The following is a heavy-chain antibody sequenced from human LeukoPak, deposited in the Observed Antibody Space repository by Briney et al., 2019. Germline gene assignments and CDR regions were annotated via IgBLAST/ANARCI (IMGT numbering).Heavy chain of an antibody. CDR2: IIPILGIA. J-gene: IGHJ4*02. CDR1: GYTFTSYG. CDR3: ARAPTGDPLLDY. Sequence: SVKVSCKASGYTFTSYGISWVRQAPGQGLEWMGRIIPILGIANYAQKFQGRVTITADKSTSTAYMELSSLRSEDTAVYYCARAPTGDPLLDYWGQGALVTVSS. V-gene: IGHV1-69*04.